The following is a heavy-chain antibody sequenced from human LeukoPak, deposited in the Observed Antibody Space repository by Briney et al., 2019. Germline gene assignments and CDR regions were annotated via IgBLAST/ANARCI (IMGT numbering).Heavy chain of an antibody. Sequence: ASVKVSCKASGYTFTSYGISWVRQAPGQGLEWMGWINPSSGGTNYAQKFQGRVTMTRDTSISTAYMEVSRLRSDDTAVYYCARDNSFADYWGQGTLVTVSS. CDR3: ARDNSFADY. CDR2: INPSSGGT. CDR1: GYTFTSYG. V-gene: IGHV1-2*02. D-gene: IGHD5-18*01. J-gene: IGHJ4*02.